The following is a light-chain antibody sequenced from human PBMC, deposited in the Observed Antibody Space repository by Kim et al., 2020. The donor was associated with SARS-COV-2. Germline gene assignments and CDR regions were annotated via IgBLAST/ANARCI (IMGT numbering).Light chain of an antibody. V-gene: IGKV3D-15*01. CDR1: QDIRSN. J-gene: IGKJ1*01. CDR2: DAA. Sequence: EIVMTQSPVILSVSPGERATLPCRASQDIRSNLAWYQQKPGQPPRLLIYDAATRATGIPARFSGSGSGTEFSLTIDSLQSEDSAVYFCQQYNDWPPWTFGQGTKVDIK. CDR3: QQYNDWPPWT.